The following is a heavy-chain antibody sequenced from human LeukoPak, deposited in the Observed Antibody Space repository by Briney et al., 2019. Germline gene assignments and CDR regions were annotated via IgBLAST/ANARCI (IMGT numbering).Heavy chain of an antibody. V-gene: IGHV1-69*06. CDR3: ARVDYGGKEFDY. Sequence: ASVKVSCKASGGTFSSYAISWVRQAPGQGLEWMGGIIPIFGTANYAQKFQGRVTITADKSTSTAYMELSSLRSEDTAVYYCARVDYGGKEFDYWGQGTLVTVSS. CDR1: GGTFSSYA. CDR2: IIPIFGTA. D-gene: IGHD4-23*01. J-gene: IGHJ4*02.